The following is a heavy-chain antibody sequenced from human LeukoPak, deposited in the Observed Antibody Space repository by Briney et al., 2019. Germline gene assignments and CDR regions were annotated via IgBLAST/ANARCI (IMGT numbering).Heavy chain of an antibody. Sequence: GGSLRLSCAASGFTFSSYGMSWVRQAPGKGLEWVANIKQDGREKYYVDSVKGRFTISRDNAKNSLYLQVNSLRAEDTAVYYCARDSSEYYYYYYMDVWGKGTTVTVSS. D-gene: IGHD2/OR15-2a*01. CDR3: ARDSSEYYYYYYMDV. J-gene: IGHJ6*03. CDR2: IKQDGREK. V-gene: IGHV3-7*01. CDR1: GFTFSSYG.